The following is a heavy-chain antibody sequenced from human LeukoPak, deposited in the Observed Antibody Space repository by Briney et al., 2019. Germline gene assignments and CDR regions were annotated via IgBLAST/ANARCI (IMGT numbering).Heavy chain of an antibody. V-gene: IGHV3-15*01. CDR2: IKSKTDGGTT. CDR3: TTDVTYYDFSGDYFDY. J-gene: IGHJ4*02. Sequence: PGGSLRLSCTASGFTFINYSMNWVRQAPGKGLEWVGRIKSKTDGGTTDYAAPVKGRFTISRDDSKNTLYLQMNSLKTEDTAVYYCTTDVTYYDFSGDYFDYWGQGTLVTVSS. CDR1: GFTFINYS. D-gene: IGHD3-3*01.